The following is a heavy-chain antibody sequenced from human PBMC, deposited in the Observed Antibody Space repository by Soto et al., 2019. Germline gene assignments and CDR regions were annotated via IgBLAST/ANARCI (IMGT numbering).Heavy chain of an antibody. D-gene: IGHD3-3*01. Sequence: GPSVKVSCKASGYTFTSYAMHWVRQAPGQRLEWMGWINAGNGNTKYSQKFQGRVTITRDTSASTAYMELSSLRSEDTAVYYCARETYDFWSGYQSWGQGTLVNVSS. J-gene: IGHJ4*02. CDR3: ARETYDFWSGYQS. CDR1: GYTFTSYA. V-gene: IGHV1-3*01. CDR2: INAGNGNT.